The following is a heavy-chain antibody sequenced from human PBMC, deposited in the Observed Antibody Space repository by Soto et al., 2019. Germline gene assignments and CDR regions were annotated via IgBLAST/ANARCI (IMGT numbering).Heavy chain of an antibody. CDR2: LNRDGSEK. CDR3: GRMGLWGKLTDL. V-gene: IGHV3-7*01. Sequence: PXGCLRLSCAASGFTFGLYCMSWVRQAPGKGLEWVANLNRDGSEKYFLESVKGRFTMSRDNAKNSFYLHMNNMRAEDTAVYCCGRMGLWGKLTDLWGQGTSVTVSS. D-gene: IGHD7-27*01. J-gene: IGHJ4*02. CDR1: GFTFGLYC.